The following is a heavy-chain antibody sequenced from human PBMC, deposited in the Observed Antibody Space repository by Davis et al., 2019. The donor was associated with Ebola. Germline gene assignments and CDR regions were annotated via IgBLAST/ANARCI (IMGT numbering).Heavy chain of an antibody. Sequence: GGSLRLSCAASGFTFSSYGMHWVRQAPGKGLEWVAVLWYDGSNKYYADSVKGRFTISRDNSKNTLYLQMNSLRAEDTAVYYCARVNRHGDPDYWGQGTLVTVSS. CDR3: ARVNRHGDPDY. D-gene: IGHD4-17*01. CDR2: LWYDGSNK. V-gene: IGHV3-33*01. J-gene: IGHJ4*02. CDR1: GFTFSSYG.